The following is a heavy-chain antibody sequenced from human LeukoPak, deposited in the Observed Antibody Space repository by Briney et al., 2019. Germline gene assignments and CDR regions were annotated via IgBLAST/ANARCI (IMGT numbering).Heavy chain of an antibody. V-gene: IGHV1-69*04. CDR3: AKDQGLTAPPPYGLDV. D-gene: IGHD5-18*01. CDR2: IIPVLNIT. Sequence: VASVKVSCKTSGGTFSSSAITSGRHTPGQRLEWMGSIIPVLNITTYAQKFQGRVTITADTSTSTVYMELSSLRSEETAVYYCAKDQGLTAPPPYGLDVWGQGTTVIVTS. CDR1: GGTFSSSA. J-gene: IGHJ6*02.